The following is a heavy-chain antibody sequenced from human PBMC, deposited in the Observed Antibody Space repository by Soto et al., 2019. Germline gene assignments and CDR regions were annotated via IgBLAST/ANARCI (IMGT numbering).Heavy chain of an antibody. D-gene: IGHD3-22*01. V-gene: IGHV3-30*18. CDR3: AKDLDSSGLDAFDI. J-gene: IGHJ3*02. CDR2: ISYDGSNK. CDR1: GFTFSSYG. Sequence: GGSLRLSCAASGFTFSSYGMHWVRQAPGKGLEWVAVISYDGSNKYYADSVKGRFTISRDNSKNTLYLQMNSLRAEDTAVYYCAKDLDSSGLDAFDIWGQGTMVTVSS.